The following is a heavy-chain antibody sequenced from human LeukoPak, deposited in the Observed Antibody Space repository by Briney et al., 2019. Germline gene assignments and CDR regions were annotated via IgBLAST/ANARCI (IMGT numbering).Heavy chain of an antibody. V-gene: IGHV3-21*01. J-gene: IGHJ6*03. CDR3: ARGPYCSSTSCYTHYYYYMDV. D-gene: IGHD2-2*02. CDR1: GFTFSSYS. CDR2: ISSSSSYI. Sequence: GGSLRLSCAASGFTFSSYSMNWVRQAPGKGLEWVSSISSSSSYIYYADSVEGRFTISRDNAKNSLYLQMNSLRAEDMAVYYCARGPYCSSTSCYTHYYYYMDVWGKGTTVTVSS.